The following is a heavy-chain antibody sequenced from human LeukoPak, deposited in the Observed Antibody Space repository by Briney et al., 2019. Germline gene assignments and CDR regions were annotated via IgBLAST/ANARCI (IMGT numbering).Heavy chain of an antibody. J-gene: IGHJ4*02. CDR2: INHSGST. Sequence: PSETLSLTCAVYGGSFSGYYWTWIRQPPGKGLEWIGEINHSGSTNYNPSLKSRVTISIDTSKNQFSLILNSVSAADTAVYYCARGLSDVYWGQGTLVIVSS. V-gene: IGHV4-34*01. CDR3: ARGLSDVY. CDR1: GGSFSGYY.